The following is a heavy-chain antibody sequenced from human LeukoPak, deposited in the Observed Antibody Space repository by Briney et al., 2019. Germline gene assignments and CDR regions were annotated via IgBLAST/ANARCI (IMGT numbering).Heavy chain of an antibody. D-gene: IGHD3-10*01. CDR3: ARDQTYSGSGIYTYFDS. J-gene: IGHJ4*02. CDR2: IFYSGRT. Sequence: SETLSLTCTVSGGSIRSYSWSWIRQPPGKRLEWIGYIFYSGRTNYNPSLKSRVTVSVDTSRNQFSLKLSSVTAADTAVYYCARDQTYSGSGIYTYFDSWGQGILVTVSS. CDR1: GGSIRSYS. V-gene: IGHV4-59*12.